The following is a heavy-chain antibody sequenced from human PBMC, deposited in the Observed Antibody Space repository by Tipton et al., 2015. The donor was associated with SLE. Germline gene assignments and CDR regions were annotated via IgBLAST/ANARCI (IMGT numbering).Heavy chain of an antibody. J-gene: IGHJ4*02. D-gene: IGHD3-22*01. CDR1: GGSISSSDYY. CDR2: IFYNGSP. V-gene: IGHV4-39*07. CDR3: ARSNPYDSSGYSH. Sequence: TLSLTCTISGGSISSSDYYWGWIRQPPGRGLEWIGTIFYNGSPYYNPSLKSRVTISLDTSKSHFSLKLTSVTAADTAIYYCARSNPYDSSGYSHWGQGTLVTVSS.